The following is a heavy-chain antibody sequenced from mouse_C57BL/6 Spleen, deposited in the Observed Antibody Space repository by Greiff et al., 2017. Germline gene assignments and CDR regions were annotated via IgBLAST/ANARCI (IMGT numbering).Heavy chain of an antibody. J-gene: IGHJ2*01. D-gene: IGHD2-3*01. CDR1: GYTFTDYN. CDR2: INPNNGGT. V-gene: IGHV1-18*01. Sequence: VQLQQSGPELVKPGASVKIPCQASGYTFTDYNMDWVQQSHGKSLEWIGDINPNNGGTIYNLKFKGKATLTVDKSSSTAYMELRSLTSEDTSVYYSARQTHDGYYRSYFDYWGQGTTLTVSA. CDR3: ARQTHDGYYRSYFDY.